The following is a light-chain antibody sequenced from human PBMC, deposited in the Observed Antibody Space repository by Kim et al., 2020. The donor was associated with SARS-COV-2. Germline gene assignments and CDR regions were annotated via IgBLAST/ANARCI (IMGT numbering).Light chain of an antibody. J-gene: IGKJ2*01. V-gene: IGKV3-20*01. Sequence: EIVLTQSPGTLSLSPGERATLSCRASQCINNNYLAWYQQKLGQAPRLLIYDASSRATGIPDRFSGSGSGTDFTLTITRLEPEDFAFYYCQQYAGSPLYTFGQGTKLEI. CDR2: DAS. CDR3: QQYAGSPLYT. CDR1: QCINNNY.